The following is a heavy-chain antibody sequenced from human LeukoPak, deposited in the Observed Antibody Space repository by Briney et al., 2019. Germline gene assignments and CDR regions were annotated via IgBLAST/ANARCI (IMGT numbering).Heavy chain of an antibody. CDR2: TSGSGGST. Sequence: GGSLRLSCAASGFSFRTYAMHWVRQAPGKGLEWVSATSGSGGSTYYADSVKGRFTISRDNSKNTLYLQMNSLRAGDTAVYYCAKRRRGYDFSVVFDYWGQGTLVTVSS. CDR3: AKRRRGYDFSVVFDY. V-gene: IGHV3-23*01. J-gene: IGHJ4*02. CDR1: GFSFRTYA. D-gene: IGHD5-12*01.